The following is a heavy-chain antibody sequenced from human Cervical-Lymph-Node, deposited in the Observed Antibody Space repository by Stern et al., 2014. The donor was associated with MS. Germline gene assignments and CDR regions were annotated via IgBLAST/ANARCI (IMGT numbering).Heavy chain of an antibody. J-gene: IGHJ1*01. CDR3: AKDQQPVVVMSPFQH. V-gene: IGHV3-23*04. CDR1: GFTFSSYA. Sequence: EVQLVESGGGLVQPGGSLRLSCAATGFTFSSYAMNWVRQAPGKGLDWVSVISDNADTTYYADSVKGRFTISRDNSKNTLYLQMISLRAEDTAVYYCAKDQQPVVVMSPFQHWGQGTLVTVSS. CDR2: ISDNADTT. D-gene: IGHD3-22*01.